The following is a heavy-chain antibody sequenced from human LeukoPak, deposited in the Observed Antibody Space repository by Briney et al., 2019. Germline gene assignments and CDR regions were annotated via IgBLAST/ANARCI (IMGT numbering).Heavy chain of an antibody. CDR2: ISSSSSYI. CDR3: ARDFEKYPIWVGESPFREY. J-gene: IGHJ4*02. D-gene: IGHD3-10*01. Sequence: GGSMRLSCAASGFTFSSYSMNWVRQAPGKGLEWVSSISSSSSYIYYADSVKGRFTISRDNAKNSLYLQMNSLRADDTAVYYCARDFEKYPIWVGESPFREYWGQGTLVTVSS. CDR1: GFTFSSYS. V-gene: IGHV3-21*01.